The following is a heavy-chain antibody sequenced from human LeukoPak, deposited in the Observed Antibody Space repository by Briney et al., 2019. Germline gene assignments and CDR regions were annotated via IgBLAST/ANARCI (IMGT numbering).Heavy chain of an antibody. J-gene: IGHJ4*02. CDR3: AKDGPCYDSSGYYPAFDY. CDR2: IRDDGSNK. V-gene: IGHV3-30*02. CDR1: GFTFSSYG. D-gene: IGHD3-22*01. Sequence: PGGSLRLSCAASGFTFSSYGMHWVRQAPGKGLEWVAFIRDDGSNKYYADSVKGRFTISRDNSKNTLYLQMNSLRAEDTAVYYCAKDGPCYDSSGYYPAFDYWGQGTLVTVSS.